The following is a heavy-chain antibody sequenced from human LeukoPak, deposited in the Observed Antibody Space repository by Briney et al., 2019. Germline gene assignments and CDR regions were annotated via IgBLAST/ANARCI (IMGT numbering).Heavy chain of an antibody. V-gene: IGHV3-21*01. Sequence: GGSLRLSCAASGFTFSSHSMSWVRQAPGKGLEWVSSISSSSSYIYYADSVKGRFTISRDNAKNSLYLQMNSLRAEDTAVYYCARDSPIAVAGTGDYWGQGTLVTVSS. CDR3: ARDSPIAVAGTGDY. J-gene: IGHJ4*02. D-gene: IGHD6-19*01. CDR1: GFTFSSHS. CDR2: ISSSSSYI.